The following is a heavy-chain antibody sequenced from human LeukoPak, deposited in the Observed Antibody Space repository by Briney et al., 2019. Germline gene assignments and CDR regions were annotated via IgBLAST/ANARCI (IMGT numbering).Heavy chain of an antibody. CDR2: ISSSSSYI. CDR1: GFTFSSYS. J-gene: IGHJ5*02. V-gene: IGHV3-21*01. CDR3: ARAPGRAMYYYDSSGSKNWFDP. Sequence: GGSLRLSCAASGFTFSSYSKNWVRQAPGKGLEWVSSISSSSSYIYYADSVKGRFTISRDNAKNSLYLQMNSLRAEDTAVYYCARAPGRAMYYYDSSGSKNWFDPWGQGTLVTVSS. D-gene: IGHD3-22*01.